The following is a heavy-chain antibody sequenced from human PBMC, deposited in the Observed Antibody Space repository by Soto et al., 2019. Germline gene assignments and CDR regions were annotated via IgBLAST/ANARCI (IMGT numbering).Heavy chain of an antibody. CDR2: VVNDGRST. CDR3: ARSSSGWSLDY. CDR1: GFSFGSFW. D-gene: IGHD6-19*01. Sequence: GGSLRLSCAASGFSFGSFWMHWVRQAPGKGLEYVARVVNDGRSTSYADSVKGRFSISRDNAKNTLYLQMNTLRAEDTTMYYCARSSSGWSLDYWGQGTLVTVSS. V-gene: IGHV3-74*01. J-gene: IGHJ4*02.